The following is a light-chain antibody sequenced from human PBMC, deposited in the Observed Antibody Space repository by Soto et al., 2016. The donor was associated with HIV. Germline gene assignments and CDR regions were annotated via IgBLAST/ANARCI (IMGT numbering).Light chain of an antibody. J-gene: IGKJ2*03. CDR2: EVS. CDR1: QSLLHSDGKTY. V-gene: IGKV2D-29*01. CDR3: ILSRHLPR. Sequence: DIVMTQTPLSLSVTPGQPASISCRSDQSLLHSDGKTYLSWYLQKTGQPPHLLIYEVSKRFSGVPNRFSGSGSGTDFTLEISRVEAEDIGVYYCILSRHLPRSGPGTKLEXK.